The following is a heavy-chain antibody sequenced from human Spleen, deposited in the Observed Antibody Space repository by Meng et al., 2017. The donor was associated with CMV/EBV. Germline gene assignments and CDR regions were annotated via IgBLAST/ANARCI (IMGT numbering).Heavy chain of an antibody. D-gene: IGHD5-24*01. Sequence: GGSLSLTCAASGFTISSYAMSWVRQAPGKGLEWVSSIYSAGSSTFFADSVKGRFTISRDNSKNTLYLQMNSLRAEDTAVYYCAKAHRDGYNRPFDYWGQGTLVTVSS. V-gene: IGHV3-23*03. CDR2: IYSAGSST. CDR1: GFTISSYA. J-gene: IGHJ4*02. CDR3: AKAHRDGYNRPFDY.